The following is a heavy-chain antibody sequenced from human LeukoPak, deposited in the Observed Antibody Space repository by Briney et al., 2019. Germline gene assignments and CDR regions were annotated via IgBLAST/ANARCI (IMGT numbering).Heavy chain of an antibody. CDR1: GGTFSSYA. CDR3: ALAHGKTSRGFLDY. CDR2: IIPIFGTA. D-gene: IGHD3-3*01. J-gene: IGHJ4*02. V-gene: IGHV1-69*01. Sequence: GSSVKVSCKASGGTFSSYAISWVRQAPGQGLEWMGGIIPIFGTAIYAQKFQGRVTITADESTSTAYMELSSLRSEDTAVYYCALAHGKTSRGFLDYWGQGTLVTVSS.